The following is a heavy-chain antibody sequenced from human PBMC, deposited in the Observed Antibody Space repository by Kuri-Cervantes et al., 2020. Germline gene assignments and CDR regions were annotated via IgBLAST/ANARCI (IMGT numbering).Heavy chain of an antibody. J-gene: IGHJ5*02. CDR3: ARRGGSTVTPSGFDP. CDR2: IYYSGST. V-gene: IGHV4-39*01. CDR1: GGSISSSSYY. Sequence: ESLKISCTVSGGSISSSSYYWGWIRQPPGKGLEWIGSIYYSGSTYYNPSLKSRVTISVDTSKNQFSLKLSSVTAADTAVYYCARRGGSTVTPSGFDPWGQGTLVTVSS. D-gene: IGHD4-17*01.